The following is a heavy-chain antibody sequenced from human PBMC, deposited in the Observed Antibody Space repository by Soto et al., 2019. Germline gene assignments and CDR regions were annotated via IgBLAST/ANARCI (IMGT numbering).Heavy chain of an antibody. CDR1: GYTFTSYG. V-gene: IGHV1-18*01. D-gene: IGHD3-10*01. Sequence: QVQLVQSGAEVKKPGASVKVSCKASGYTFTSYGISWVRQAPGQGLEWMGWISAYNGNTNYAQKLQGRVTMTTDTYTSTSYMELRSLRSDDTAVYYCARVGDVLLWFGEPRGNAFDIWGQGTMVTVSS. CDR3: ARVGDVLLWFGEPRGNAFDI. J-gene: IGHJ3*02. CDR2: ISAYNGNT.